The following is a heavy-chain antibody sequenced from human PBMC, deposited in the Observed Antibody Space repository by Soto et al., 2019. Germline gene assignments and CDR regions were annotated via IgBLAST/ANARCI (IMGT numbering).Heavy chain of an antibody. CDR3: ARDFES. Sequence: EVQLVESGGGLVQPGGSLRLSCEASGFTFSTFWMHWVRQAPEKGLVWVSRINSDGSSTYYAYSVKGRVTISRDNAKNTLYLHLSSLRPEDTAVYFCARDFESWGQGTLVNVSS. V-gene: IGHV3-74*01. CDR1: GFTFSTFW. CDR2: INSDGSST. J-gene: IGHJ4*02.